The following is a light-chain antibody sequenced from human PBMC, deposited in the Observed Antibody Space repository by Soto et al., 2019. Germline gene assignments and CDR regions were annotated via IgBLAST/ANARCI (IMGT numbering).Light chain of an antibody. CDR3: QQSYSTPFT. V-gene: IGKV1-39*01. J-gene: IGKJ3*01. Sequence: DIQMTQSPSSLSASVGDRVTITCRASQSISSYLNWYQQKPGKAPKLLIYAASSLQSGVPSRFSGCGSGTDFTLTISSLQPEDFATYYCQQSYSTPFTFGPGTKVDI. CDR1: QSISSY. CDR2: AAS.